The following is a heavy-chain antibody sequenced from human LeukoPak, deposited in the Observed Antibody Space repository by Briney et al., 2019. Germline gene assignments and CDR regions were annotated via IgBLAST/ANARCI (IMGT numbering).Heavy chain of an antibody. CDR3: ARGRRNSSSWYWDY. V-gene: IGHV3-7*01. CDR2: IKQDGSEK. J-gene: IGHJ4*02. D-gene: IGHD6-13*01. Sequence: GGSLRLSCAASGFTFSSCWMTWVRQAPGKWLEWVANIKQDGSEKYYVDSAKGRFTISRDNGKKSLYLQMNSLRVEDTAVYYCARGRRNSSSWYWDYWGQGTLVTVSS. CDR1: GFTFSSCW.